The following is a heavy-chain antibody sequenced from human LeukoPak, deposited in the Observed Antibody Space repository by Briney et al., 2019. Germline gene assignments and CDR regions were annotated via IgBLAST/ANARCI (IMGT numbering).Heavy chain of an antibody. V-gene: IGHV4-59*01. CDR3: ARELLWFGEWYMDV. CDR1: GGSISSYY. Sequence: PSETLSLTCTVSGGSISSYYWSWIRQPPGKGLEWIGYIYYSGSTNYNPSLKSRVTISVDTSKNQFSLKLSSVTAADTAVYYCARELLWFGEWYMDVWGKGTTVTISS. J-gene: IGHJ6*03. D-gene: IGHD3-10*01. CDR2: IYYSGST.